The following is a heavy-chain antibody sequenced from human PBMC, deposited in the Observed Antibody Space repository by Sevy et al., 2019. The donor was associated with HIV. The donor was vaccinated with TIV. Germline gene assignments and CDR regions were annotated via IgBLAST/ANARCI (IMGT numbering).Heavy chain of an antibody. CDR2: IWHDRSNK. V-gene: IGHV3-33*01. D-gene: IGHD3-22*01. J-gene: IGHJ3*02. CDR3: ASLPNNYYDTSGYSGKDAFDI. CDR1: GFSFSSFD. Sequence: GGSLRLSCAASGFSFSSFDMHWVRQAPGKGLEWVAVIWHDRSNKHYAYSVKGRFTISRDNSKNTLYLQMNSLRAEDTAVYYCASLPNNYYDTSGYSGKDAFDIWGQGPMVTVSS.